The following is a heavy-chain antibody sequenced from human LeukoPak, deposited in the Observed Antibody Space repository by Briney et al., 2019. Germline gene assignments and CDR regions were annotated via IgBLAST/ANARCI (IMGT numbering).Heavy chain of an antibody. J-gene: IGHJ6*03. D-gene: IGHD3-3*01. CDR3: ARDGESDTYYDFWSGYYMGYYYYYMDV. V-gene: IGHV3-48*01. CDR1: GFTFSSYS. CDR2: ISSSSSTI. Sequence: PGGSLRLSCAASGFTFSSYSMNWVRQAPGKGLEWVSYISSSSSTIYYADSVKGRFTISRDNAKNSLYLQMNSRRAEDTAVYYCARDGESDTYYDFWSGYYMGYYYYYMDVWGKGTTVTVSS.